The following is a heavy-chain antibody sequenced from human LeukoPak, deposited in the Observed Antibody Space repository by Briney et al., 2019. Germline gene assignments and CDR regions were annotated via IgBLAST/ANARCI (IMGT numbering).Heavy chain of an antibody. CDR2: IHFSGST. J-gene: IGHJ4*02. Sequence: SETLSLTCTVSDASISGYYWSWIRQPPGKGLEWIGSIHFSGSTNYNPSLRSRVTISVDTSKNQLSLKLSSVTAADTAAYYCARDLGGIYFDYWGQGTLVTVSS. D-gene: IGHD1-26*01. CDR1: DASISGYY. V-gene: IGHV4-59*01. CDR3: ARDLGGIYFDY.